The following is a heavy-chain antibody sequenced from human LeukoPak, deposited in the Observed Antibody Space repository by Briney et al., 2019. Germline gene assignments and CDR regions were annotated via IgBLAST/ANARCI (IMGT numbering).Heavy chain of an antibody. J-gene: IGHJ5*02. Sequence: PGRSLRLSCAASGFTFSSYAMHWVRQAPGKGLEWVAVISYDGSNKYYADSVKGRFTISRDNSKNTLYLQTNSLRAEDTAVYYCARAQYSSSGNWFDPWGQGTLVTVSS. CDR1: GFTFSSYA. D-gene: IGHD6-6*01. CDR2: ISYDGSNK. CDR3: ARAQYSSSGNWFDP. V-gene: IGHV3-30-3*01.